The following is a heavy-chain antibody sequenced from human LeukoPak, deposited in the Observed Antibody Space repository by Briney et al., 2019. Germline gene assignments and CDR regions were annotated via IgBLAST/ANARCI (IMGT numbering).Heavy chain of an antibody. CDR3: ARQVHGFLEWLLSYMDV. CDR2: IYYSGST. CDR1: GGSISSSSYY. Sequence: SETLSLTCTVSGGSISSSSYYWGWIRQPPGKGLEWIWSIYYSGSTYYNPSLKSRVTISVDTSKNQFSLKLSSVTAADTAVYYCARQVHGFLEWLLSYMDVWGKGTTVTVSS. J-gene: IGHJ6*03. D-gene: IGHD3-3*01. V-gene: IGHV4-39*01.